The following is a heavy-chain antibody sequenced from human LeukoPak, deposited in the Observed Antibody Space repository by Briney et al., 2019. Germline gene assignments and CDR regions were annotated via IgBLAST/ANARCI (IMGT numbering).Heavy chain of an antibody. J-gene: IGHJ4*02. V-gene: IGHV3-13*01. CDR1: GFTFSNYD. CDR3: ASSPAYSSSWYAIDN. D-gene: IGHD6-13*01. Sequence: GGSLRLSCAASGFTFSNYDMHWVRQAAGKGLERVSGIGTAGDTYYPASVKGRFTISRENAKNSLYPQMNSLSAGDTAVYYCASSPAYSSSWYAIDNWGQGTLVTVSS. CDR2: IGTAGDT.